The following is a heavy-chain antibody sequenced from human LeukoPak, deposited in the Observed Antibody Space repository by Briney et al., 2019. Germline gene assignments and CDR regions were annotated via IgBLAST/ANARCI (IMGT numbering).Heavy chain of an antibody. D-gene: IGHD5-18*01. CDR1: GYTFTTYV. CDR3: ARGGEQLWPFDY. Sequence: ASVKVSCKAFGYTFTTYVMHWVRQGPGQRLEWMGWINAGSGNIKYSQNFQGRVTFTRDTSATTAYMELSSLRSEDTAMFYCARGGEQLWPFDYWGQGTLVTVSS. CDR2: INAGSGNI. V-gene: IGHV1-3*01. J-gene: IGHJ4*02.